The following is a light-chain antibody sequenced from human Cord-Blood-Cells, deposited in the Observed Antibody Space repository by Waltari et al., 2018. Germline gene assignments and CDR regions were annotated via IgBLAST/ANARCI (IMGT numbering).Light chain of an antibody. CDR1: NIGSKN. CDR3: QVWDSSTYV. J-gene: IGLJ1*01. CDR2: RDS. Sequence: SYELTQPLSVSVALGQTARITCGGNNIGSKNVHWYQQKPGQAPVLVIYRDSNRRSGIPERFSGSNSGNTATLTISRAQAGDEADYYCQVWDSSTYVFGTGTKVTVL. V-gene: IGLV3-9*01.